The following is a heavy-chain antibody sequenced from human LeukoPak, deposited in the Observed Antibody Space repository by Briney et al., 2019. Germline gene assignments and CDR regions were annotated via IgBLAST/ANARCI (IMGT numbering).Heavy chain of an antibody. CDR3: ARNHYYVPGSSDT. CDR2: ISDDGSDK. D-gene: IGHD3-10*01. V-gene: IGHV3-30*03. J-gene: IGHJ3*01. CDR1: GFTFSSYG. Sequence: GRSLRLSCAASGFTFSSYGMHWVRQAPGKGLEWVAVISDDGSDKYYADSVKGRFTISRDNSKNTLYLQTSSLRAEDTAVYYCARNHYYVPGSSDTWGQGTIVTVSS.